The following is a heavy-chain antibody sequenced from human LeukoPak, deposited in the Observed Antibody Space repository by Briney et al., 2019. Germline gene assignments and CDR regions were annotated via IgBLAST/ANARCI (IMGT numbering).Heavy chain of an antibody. D-gene: IGHD5-12*01. V-gene: IGHV4-59*01. CDR3: ARGGRYDPFDY. CDR2: IYYSGST. J-gene: IGHJ4*02. Sequence: SETLSLTCTVSGGSISNYYWSWIRQPPGKGLEWIGYIYYSGSTKYNPSLKSRVTISVDTSKNQFSLRLSSVTAADTAVYYCARGGRYDPFDYWGQGTLVTVSS. CDR1: GGSISNYY.